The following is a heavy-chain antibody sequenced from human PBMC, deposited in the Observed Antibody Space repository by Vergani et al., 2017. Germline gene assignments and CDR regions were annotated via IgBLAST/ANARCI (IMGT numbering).Heavy chain of an antibody. J-gene: IGHJ3*02. CDR1: GGSISSGGYY. CDR2: IYYSGST. D-gene: IGHD5-24*01. Sequence: QVQLQESGPGLVKPSQTLSLTCTVSGGSISSGGYYWSWIRQHPGKGLEWIGYIYYSGSTYYNPSLNSRVTISVDTSKNQFSLKLSSVTAADTAVYYCARDLGATNPSPDAFDIWGQGTMVTVSS. V-gene: IGHV4-31*03. CDR3: ARDLGATNPSPDAFDI.